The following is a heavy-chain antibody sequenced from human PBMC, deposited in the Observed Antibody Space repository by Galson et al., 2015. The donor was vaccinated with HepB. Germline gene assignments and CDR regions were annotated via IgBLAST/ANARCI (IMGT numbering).Heavy chain of an antibody. CDR2: INPSGGST. CDR1: GYTFTSYY. CDR3: ARAQPTVTHEPTYFQH. J-gene: IGHJ1*01. V-gene: IGHV1-46*03. D-gene: IGHD4-17*01. Sequence: SVKVSCKASGYTFTSYYMHWVRQAPGQGLEWMGIINPSGGSTSYAQKFQGRVTMTRDTSTSTVYMELSSLRSEDTAVYYCARAQPTVTHEPTYFQHWGQGTLVTVSS.